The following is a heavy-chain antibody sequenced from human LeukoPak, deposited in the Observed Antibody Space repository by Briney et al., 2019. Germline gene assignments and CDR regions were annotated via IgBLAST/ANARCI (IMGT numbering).Heavy chain of an antibody. D-gene: IGHD1-7*01. CDR2: IYYSGST. CDR1: GGSVSSYY. V-gene: IGHV4-59*02. Sequence: KASETLSLTCTVSGGSVSSYYWSWIRQPPGKGLEWIGYIYYSGSTNYNPSLKSRVTISVDTSKNQFSLKLSSVTAADTAVYHCARDNWNYGSSMDVGGQGTTVTVSS. CDR3: ARDNWNYGSSMDV. J-gene: IGHJ6*02.